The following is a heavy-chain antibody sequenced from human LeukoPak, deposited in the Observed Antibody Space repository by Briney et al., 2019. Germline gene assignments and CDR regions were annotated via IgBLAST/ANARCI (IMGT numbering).Heavy chain of an antibody. D-gene: IGHD2-2*01. J-gene: IGHJ4*02. CDR1: AFTFSDYS. CDR3: ARRYCSSTRCFRDY. V-gene: IGHV3-11*06. CDR2: ISSSSSYT. Sequence: PGGSLRLSCAASAFTFSDYSMSWIRQAPGKGLEWVSYISSSSSYTNYADSVKGRFTISRDNAKNSLYLQLNSLRAEDTAVYYCARRYCSSTRCFRDYWGQGTLVTVSS.